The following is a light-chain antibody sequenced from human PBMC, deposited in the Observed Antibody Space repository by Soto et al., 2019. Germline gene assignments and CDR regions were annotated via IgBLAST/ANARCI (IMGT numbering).Light chain of an antibody. V-gene: IGLV1-40*01. CDR2: GNT. CDR3: QSYDSSVSGNVV. CDR1: SSNIGAGYD. Sequence: QSVLTQPPSVSGAPGQRVTISCTGSSSNIGAGYDVAWYQQLPGTAPKVLMYGNTNRPSGVPDRITGSKSGTSASLAITGLQAEDEADYYCQSYDSSVSGNVVFGGGTQLTVL. J-gene: IGLJ2*01.